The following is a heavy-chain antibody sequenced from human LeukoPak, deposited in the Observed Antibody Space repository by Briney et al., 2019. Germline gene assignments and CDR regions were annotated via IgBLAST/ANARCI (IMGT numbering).Heavy chain of an antibody. CDR3: ARVLAARAESMDV. CDR2: ISSSSSTI. Sequence: PGGSLRLSCAASGFTFSSYSMNWVRQAPGQGLEWVSYISSSSSTIYYADSVKGRFTISRDNAKNSLYLQMNSLRAEDTAVYYCARVLAARAESMDVRGKGTTVTVSS. J-gene: IGHJ6*03. V-gene: IGHV3-48*01. D-gene: IGHD6-6*01. CDR1: GFTFSSYS.